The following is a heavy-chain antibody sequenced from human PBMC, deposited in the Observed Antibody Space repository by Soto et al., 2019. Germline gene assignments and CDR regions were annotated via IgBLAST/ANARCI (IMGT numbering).Heavy chain of an antibody. D-gene: IGHD1-26*01. CDR3: ARDGVGHTTFFGYFDY. Sequence: QVQLVESGGGVVQPGRSLRLSCAASGFTFSGLGMHWVRQAPGKGLEWVAVIRYDGSNIYYADAVKGRFTISRDNSKDTQYLQMNSLRADDTAVYYCARDGVGHTTFFGYFDYWCQGTLVTVSS. V-gene: IGHV3-33*01. CDR1: GFTFSGLG. J-gene: IGHJ4*02. CDR2: IRYDGSNI.